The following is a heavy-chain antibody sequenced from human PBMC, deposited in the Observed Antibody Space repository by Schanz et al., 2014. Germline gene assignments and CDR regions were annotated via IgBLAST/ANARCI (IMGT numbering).Heavy chain of an antibody. V-gene: IGHV3-23*01. CDR2: ISGSGASR. D-gene: IGHD2-21*01. J-gene: IGHJ2*01. Sequence: EVQLLESGGGLVQPGGSLRLSCTVSGFTVNNYAMNWVRQAPGKGLEWVSTISGSGASRYYADSVEGRFTISRDNLKNTVYLQMNSLRAGDTAVYYCAKGQGAVINNWYFDLWGRGTLVTVSS. CDR3: AKGQGAVINNWYFDL. CDR1: GFTVNNYA.